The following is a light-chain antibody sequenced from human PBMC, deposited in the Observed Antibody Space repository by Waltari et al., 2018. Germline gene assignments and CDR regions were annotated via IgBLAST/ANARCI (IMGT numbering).Light chain of an antibody. Sequence: QTVVTQEPSFSVSPGGTVTLTCGLISASVSTSYYPSWDQQTPGQAPRTLIYSTNTRSSGVPDRFSGSILGNKAALTITGAQADDESDYYCVLYMGSGTVVFGGGTKLTVL. CDR1: SASVSTSYY. CDR2: STN. J-gene: IGLJ2*01. V-gene: IGLV8-61*01. CDR3: VLYMGSGTVV.